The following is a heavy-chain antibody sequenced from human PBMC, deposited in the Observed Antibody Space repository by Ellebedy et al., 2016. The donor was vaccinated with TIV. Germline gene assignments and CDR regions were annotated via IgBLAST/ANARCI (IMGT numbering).Heavy chain of an antibody. V-gene: IGHV3-33*01. CDR3: ARECEEFYFDY. CDR1: GFTFSSYG. CDR2: LWFDGSNK. J-gene: IGHJ4*02. Sequence: GESLKISCAASGFTFSSYGMHWVRQAPGKGLEWVAYLWFDGSNKNYADSVKGRFTISRDNSKNTLYLRMNSLRAEDTAVYYCARECEEFYFDYWGQGTLVTVSS. D-gene: IGHD3-10*01.